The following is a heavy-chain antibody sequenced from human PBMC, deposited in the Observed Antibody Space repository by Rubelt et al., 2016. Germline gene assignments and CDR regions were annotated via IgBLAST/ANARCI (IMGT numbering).Heavy chain of an antibody. Sequence: QVQLVQSGAEVKKPGASVKVSCKASGYTFTSYYMHWVRQAPGQGLEWIGIINPSGGSTSYARKSQVRVTMTRATYTGTVDMELSSLRAEETAVYYCARAPRNDFEDNWFDPWGQGTLATVSS. CDR2: INPSGGST. CDR3: ARAPRNDFEDNWFDP. V-gene: IGHV1-46*01. D-gene: IGHD3-3*01. CDR1: GYTFTSYY. J-gene: IGHJ5*02.